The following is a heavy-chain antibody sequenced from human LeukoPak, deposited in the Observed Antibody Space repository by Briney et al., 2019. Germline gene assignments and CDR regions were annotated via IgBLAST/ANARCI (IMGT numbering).Heavy chain of an antibody. D-gene: IGHD4-17*01. CDR3: ATDPSPSRDYVGLDY. V-gene: IGHV3-15*01. CDR1: GFTFINAW. J-gene: IGHJ4*02. CDR2: IKSTPEGGAT. Sequence: KPGGSLLLSCAASGFTFINAWMTWVRQAPGEGLEWVGRIKSTPEGGATDYAAPVKGRFTISRDDSAGTLYLQMNTLKIEDTAVYFCATDPSPSRDYVGLDYCGLGTLVTVSS.